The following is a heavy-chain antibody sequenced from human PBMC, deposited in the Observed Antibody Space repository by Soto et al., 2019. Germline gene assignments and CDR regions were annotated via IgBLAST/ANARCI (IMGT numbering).Heavy chain of an antibody. CDR2: ISYGGTT. D-gene: IGHD3-10*01. V-gene: IGHV4-31*03. CDR1: GGSMNSGGYC. Sequence: QVQLQESGPGLVKPSQTLSLTCTVSGGSMNSGGYCWNWIRQHPGEGLEWIGCISYGGTTSYNPTLKSRVTIAVDTSKNQFSLKLSSVTAADPAVYYCSRGILVWGQGTLIPVSS. J-gene: IGHJ4*02. CDR3: SRGILV.